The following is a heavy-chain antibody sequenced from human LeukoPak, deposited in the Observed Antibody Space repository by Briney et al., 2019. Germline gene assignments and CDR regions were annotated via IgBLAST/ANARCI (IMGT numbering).Heavy chain of an antibody. CDR2: IGTAGEI. CDR1: GFTFRSYD. CDR3: ARAAYSSTWYSRYFDL. Sequence: GGSLRLSCAASGFTFRSYDMHWVRQATGKGLEWVSGIGTAGEIYYPGSVKGRFTISRENARNSLYLQMNSLRAGDTAVYYCARAAYSSTWYSRYFDLWGRGTLVTVSS. D-gene: IGHD6-13*01. V-gene: IGHV3-13*01. J-gene: IGHJ2*01.